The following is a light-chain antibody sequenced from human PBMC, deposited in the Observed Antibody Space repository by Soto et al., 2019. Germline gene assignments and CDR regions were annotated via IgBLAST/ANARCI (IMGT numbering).Light chain of an antibody. V-gene: IGKV3D-15*01. CDR1: QSVSSY. J-gene: IGKJ5*01. CDR2: DAS. Sequence: EIEMTQSPATLTLSPGERATLSCRASQSVSSYLAWYQQKPGQAPRLLIYDASNRATGIPARFSGSGSGTEFTLTISSLQSEDFAVYYCQQYNNWVTFGQGTRLEIK. CDR3: QQYNNWVT.